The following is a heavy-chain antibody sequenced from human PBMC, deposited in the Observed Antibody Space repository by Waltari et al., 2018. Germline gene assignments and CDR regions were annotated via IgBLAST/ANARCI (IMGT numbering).Heavy chain of an antibody. CDR2: IYYSGST. J-gene: IGHJ4*02. V-gene: IGHV4-39*07. CDR3: ARDPRGDYYFDY. CDR1: GGSISSSSYY. Sequence: QLQLQESGPGLVKPSETLSLTCTVSGGSISSSSYYWGWIRQPPGKGLEWIGSIYYSGSTYYNPSLKSRVTISVDTSKNQFSLKLSSVTAADTAVYYCARDPRGDYYFDYWGQGTLVTVSS. D-gene: IGHD2-21*01.